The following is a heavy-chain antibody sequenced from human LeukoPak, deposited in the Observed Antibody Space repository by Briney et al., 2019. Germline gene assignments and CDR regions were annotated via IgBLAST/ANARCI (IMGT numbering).Heavy chain of an antibody. CDR2: IYYSGST. D-gene: IGHD6-13*01. CDR1: GGSISRSSYS. CDR3: ARGRAAAGQYYFDY. Sequence: SETLSLTCTVSGGSISRSSYSWGWIRQPPGQGLEWIGSIYYSGSTYYNPSLKSRVTISVDTSKTQFSLKLTSVTAADTAVYHCARGRAAAGQYYFDYWGQGTLVTVSS. V-gene: IGHV4-39*01. J-gene: IGHJ4*02.